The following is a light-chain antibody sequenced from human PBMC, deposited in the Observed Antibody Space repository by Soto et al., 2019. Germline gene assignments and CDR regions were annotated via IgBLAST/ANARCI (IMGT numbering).Light chain of an antibody. Sequence: DIQMTQSPSTLSGSVGDRVTITCRASQTISSWLAWYQQKPGKAPKLLIYKASTIKSGVPSRFSGSGSGTEFTLTISRLQPDDFATYYCQHYNSYSEAFGQGTKVDIK. CDR3: QHYNSYSEA. CDR2: KAS. J-gene: IGKJ1*01. V-gene: IGKV1-5*03. CDR1: QTISSW.